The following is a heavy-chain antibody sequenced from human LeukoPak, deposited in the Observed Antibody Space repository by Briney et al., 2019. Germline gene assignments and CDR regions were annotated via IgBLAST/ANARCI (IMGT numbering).Heavy chain of an antibody. J-gene: IGHJ4*02. D-gene: IGHD6-19*01. V-gene: IGHV3-74*01. Sequence: GGSLTLSCAASGFTFSKYWMLWVRQAPGQGLESDSRINTDGTVTTHADSVKGRFTVSRDNADNTMFLQMNSVRDEDTAVYYCATKQWLAPPPDSWGQGTPVTVSS. CDR2: INTDGTVT. CDR3: ATKQWLAPPPDS. CDR1: GFTFSKYW.